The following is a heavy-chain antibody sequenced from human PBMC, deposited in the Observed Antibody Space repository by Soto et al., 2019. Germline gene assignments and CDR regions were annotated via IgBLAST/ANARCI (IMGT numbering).Heavy chain of an antibody. D-gene: IGHD3-10*01. CDR1: GGSFSGYY. V-gene: IGHV4-34*01. Sequence: QVQLQQWGAGLLKPSETLSLTCAVYGGSFSGYYWSWIRQPPGKRLEWIGEINHSGSTNYNPSLKSRVTISVDTSKNQFSLKLSSVTAADTAVYYCARRRHPLGHGSGSYGYWGQGTLVTVSS. J-gene: IGHJ4*02. CDR3: ARRRHPLGHGSGSYGY. CDR2: INHSGST.